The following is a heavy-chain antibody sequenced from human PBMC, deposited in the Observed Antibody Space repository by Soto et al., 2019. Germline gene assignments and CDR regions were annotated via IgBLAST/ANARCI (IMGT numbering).Heavy chain of an antibody. Sequence: ASVKVSCKASGYTFTSYGISWVRQAPGQGLEWKGWISAYKGKTNYAQKLQGKVTMTKDTSKSTAYMELRSLKSDDTAVYYCARPGGTLDYYYYYGMDVWGQGTTVTVSS. CDR2: ISAYKGKT. CDR1: GYTFTSYG. V-gene: IGHV1-18*01. D-gene: IGHD1-26*01. J-gene: IGHJ6*02. CDR3: ARPGGTLDYYYYYGMDV.